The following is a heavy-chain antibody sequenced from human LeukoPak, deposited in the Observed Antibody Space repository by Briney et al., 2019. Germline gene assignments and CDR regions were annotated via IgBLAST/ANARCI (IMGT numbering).Heavy chain of an antibody. CDR2: IYYSGST. CDR3: ARGGNDFWSGSPDAFDI. Sequence: SETLSLTCTVSGGSISSYYWSWIRQPPGNGLEWIGYIYYSGSTNYNPSLKSRVTISVDTSKNQFSLKLSSVTAADTAVYYCARGGNDFWSGSPDAFDIWGQGTMVTVSS. CDR1: GGSISSYY. V-gene: IGHV4-59*01. D-gene: IGHD3-3*01. J-gene: IGHJ3*02.